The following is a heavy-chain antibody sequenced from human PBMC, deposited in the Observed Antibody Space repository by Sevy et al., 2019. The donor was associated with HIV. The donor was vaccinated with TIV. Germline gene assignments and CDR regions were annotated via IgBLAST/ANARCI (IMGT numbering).Heavy chain of an antibody. J-gene: IGHJ6*03. Sequence: GGSLRLSCAASGFMFSSYAMSWVRLAPGKGLEWVSAISGSGGSTYYADSVKGRFTISRDSSKNTLYLQMNSLRAEDTAVYYCAKIGSDYFYYYHMDVWGKGTTVTVSS. D-gene: IGHD1-26*01. V-gene: IGHV3-23*01. CDR1: GFMFSSYA. CDR2: ISGSGGST. CDR3: AKIGSDYFYYYHMDV.